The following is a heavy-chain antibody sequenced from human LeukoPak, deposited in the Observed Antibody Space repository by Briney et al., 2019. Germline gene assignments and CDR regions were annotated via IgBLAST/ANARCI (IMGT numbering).Heavy chain of an antibody. Sequence: GGSLRLSCAASGFTFISYAMSWVRQAPGKGLEWVSAISGSGGSTYYADSVKGRFTISRDNSKNTLYLQMNSLRAEDTAVYYCAKFASIVVVPAAMPAFDYWGQGTLVTVSS. CDR3: AKFASIVVVPAAMPAFDY. V-gene: IGHV3-23*01. J-gene: IGHJ4*02. D-gene: IGHD2-2*01. CDR1: GFTFISYA. CDR2: ISGSGGST.